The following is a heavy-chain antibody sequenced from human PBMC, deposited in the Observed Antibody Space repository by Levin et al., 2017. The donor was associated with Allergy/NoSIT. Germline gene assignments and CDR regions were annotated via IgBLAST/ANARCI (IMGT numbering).Heavy chain of an antibody. D-gene: IGHD6-19*01. V-gene: IGHV4-59*01. CDR3: ARALAAVAGWVDY. CDR2: IYYSGST. Sequence: SQTLSLTCTVSGGSISSSYWSWIRQPPGKGLEWIGYIYYSGSTNYNPSLKSRVTISVDTSKNQFSLKLSSVTAADTAVYYCARALAAVAGWVDYWGQGTLVTVSS. J-gene: IGHJ4*02. CDR1: GGSISSSY.